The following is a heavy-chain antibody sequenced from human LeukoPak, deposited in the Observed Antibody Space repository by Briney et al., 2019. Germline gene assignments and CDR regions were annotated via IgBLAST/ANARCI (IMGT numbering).Heavy chain of an antibody. Sequence: GGSLRLSCAASGFTFSSFEMNWVRQAPGKGLEWVSYISSTGSTIHYADSVKGRFTISRDNAKNSLYLQMNSLRAEDTAVYYCAREASIRGAAAVDFWGQGALVTVSS. D-gene: IGHD2-15*01. CDR3: AREASIRGAAAVDF. V-gene: IGHV3-48*03. CDR1: GFTFSSFE. CDR2: ISSTGSTI. J-gene: IGHJ4*02.